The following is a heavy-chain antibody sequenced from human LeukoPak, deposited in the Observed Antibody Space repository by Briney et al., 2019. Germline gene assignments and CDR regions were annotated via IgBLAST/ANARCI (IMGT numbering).Heavy chain of an antibody. CDR2: IYYSGST. D-gene: IGHD6-19*01. CDR3: ARELFSSGWYRFDY. Sequence: KPSETLSLTCTVSGGSISSSSYYWGWIRQPPGKGLEWIGSIYYSGSTYYNPSLKSRVTISVDTSKNQFSLKLSSVTAADTAVYYCARELFSSGWYRFDYWGQGTLVTVSS. V-gene: IGHV4-39*07. CDR1: GGSISSSSYY. J-gene: IGHJ4*02.